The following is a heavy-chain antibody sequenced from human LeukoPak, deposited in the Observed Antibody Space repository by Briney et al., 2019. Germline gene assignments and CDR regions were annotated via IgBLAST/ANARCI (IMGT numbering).Heavy chain of an antibody. D-gene: IGHD1-26*01. Sequence: SETLSLTCAVYGGSFSGYYWSWIRQPPGKGLEWIGEINHSGSTNYNPSLKSRVTISVDTSKNQFSLKLSSVTAADTAVYYYASTTLFRSYYATYLDYWGQGTLVTVSS. V-gene: IGHV4-34*01. CDR3: ASTTLFRSYYATYLDY. J-gene: IGHJ4*02. CDR1: GGSFSGYY. CDR2: INHSGST.